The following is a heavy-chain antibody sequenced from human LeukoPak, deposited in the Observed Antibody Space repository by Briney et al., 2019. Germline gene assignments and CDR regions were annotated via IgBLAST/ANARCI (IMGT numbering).Heavy chain of an antibody. D-gene: IGHD3-10*01. CDR2: ISPTGSNT. V-gene: IGHV3-23*01. CDR3: AKERITMVRGVTSMDV. CDR1: GFTFNTYP. J-gene: IGHJ6*03. Sequence: GGSLRLSCVVSGFTFNTYPMTWVRQAPGKGLEWVSAISPTGSNTYYADSVKGRFTSSRDNSKNTLYLQMNSLRAEDTAVYYCAKERITMVRGVTSMDVWGKGTTVTVSS.